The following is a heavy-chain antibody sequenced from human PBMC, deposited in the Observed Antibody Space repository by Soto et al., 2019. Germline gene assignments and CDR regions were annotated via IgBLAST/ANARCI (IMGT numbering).Heavy chain of an antibody. V-gene: IGHV1-46*01. J-gene: IGHJ6*02. CDR1: GYTFTSYY. CDR2: INPSGGST. D-gene: IGHD3-10*01. Sequence: GASVKVSCKASGYTFTSYYMHWVRQAPGQGLEWMGIINPSGGSTSYAQKFQGRVTMTRDTSTSTVYMELSSLRSEDTAVYYCAREGFGAPYYYYGMDVWGQGTTVTVS. CDR3: AREGFGAPYYYYGMDV.